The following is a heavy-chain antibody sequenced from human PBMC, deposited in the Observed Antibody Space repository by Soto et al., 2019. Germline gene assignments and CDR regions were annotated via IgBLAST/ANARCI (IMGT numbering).Heavy chain of an antibody. V-gene: IGHV3-30-3*01. J-gene: IGHJ4*02. Sequence: GGSLRLSCVASGFAFSNYAMNWVRQAPGKGLEWVAVISYDGSNKYYADSVKGRITISRDNSRNTLYLQMNNLRAEDTAMYYCARDLGNNYGSFAYWGQGTLVTVSS. CDR3: ARDLGNNYGSFAY. CDR2: ISYDGSNK. CDR1: GFAFSNYA. D-gene: IGHD4-17*01.